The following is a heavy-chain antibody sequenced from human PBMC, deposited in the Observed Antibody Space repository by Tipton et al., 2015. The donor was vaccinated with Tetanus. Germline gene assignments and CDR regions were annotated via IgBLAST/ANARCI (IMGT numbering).Heavy chain of an antibody. CDR2: ISYSGSA. CDR1: GGSISSDNFH. D-gene: IGHD3-22*01. J-gene: IGHJ4*02. V-gene: IGHV4-61*01. CDR3: ARSSAQYYYDHSLPY. Sequence: TLSLTCTVSGGSISSDNFHWGWVRQPPGKGLEWIGYISYSGSAKYNPSLKSRVTISVDTSKNQFSLKMTSVTAGDTAVYYCARSSAQYYYDHSLPYWGQGTLVTVSS.